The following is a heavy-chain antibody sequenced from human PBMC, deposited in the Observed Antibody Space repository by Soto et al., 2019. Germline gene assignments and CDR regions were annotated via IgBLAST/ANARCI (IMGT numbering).Heavy chain of an antibody. D-gene: IGHD4-4*01. CDR1: GFTVSSNY. CDR2: IYSGGST. J-gene: IGHJ5*02. V-gene: IGHV3-66*01. CDR3: ARFRVTTSWFDP. Sequence: GGSLRLSCAASGFTVSSNYMSWVRQAPGKGLEWVSVIYSGGSTYYADSVKGRFTISRDNSKNTLYLQMNSLRAEDTAVYYCARFRVTTSWFDPWGQGTLVTVS.